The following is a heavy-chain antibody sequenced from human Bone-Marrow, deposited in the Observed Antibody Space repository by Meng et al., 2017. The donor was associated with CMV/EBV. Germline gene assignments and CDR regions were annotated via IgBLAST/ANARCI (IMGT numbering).Heavy chain of an antibody. CDR3: ARSYRPAAMNAFDI. V-gene: IGHV1-2*02. J-gene: IGHJ3*02. Sequence: ASVKVSCKASGYTFTGYYMHWVRQAPGQGLEWMGWINPNSGGANYAEKFQGRVTMTRDTSSSTAYMELSRLRSDDTAVYYCARSYRPAAMNAFDIWGQGTMVTVSS. CDR2: INPNSGGA. CDR1: GYTFTGYY. D-gene: IGHD2-2*01.